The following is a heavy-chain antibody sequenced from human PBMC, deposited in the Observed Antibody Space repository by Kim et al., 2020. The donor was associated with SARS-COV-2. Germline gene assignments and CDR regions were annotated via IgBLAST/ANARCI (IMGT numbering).Heavy chain of an antibody. V-gene: IGHV1-18*01. J-gene: IGHJ3*02. Sequence: ASVKVSCKASGYSFTAYGITWVRRAPGQGLEWMGWISVYNDNTKNAQKFQDRVTMSTDISADTAFMELRSLRTDDTAVYYCARVGGSRWHAFDSWGQGT. D-gene: IGHD3-16*01. CDR1: GYSFTAYG. CDR2: ISVYNDNT. CDR3: ARVGGSRWHAFDS.